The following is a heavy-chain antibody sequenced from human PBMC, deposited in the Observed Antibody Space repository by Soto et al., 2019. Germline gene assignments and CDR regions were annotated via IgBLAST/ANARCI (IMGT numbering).Heavy chain of an antibody. D-gene: IGHD6-13*01. Sequence: QVQLVQSGAEVKKPGSSVKVSCKASGGTFSSYSISWVRQAPGQGLEWMGRIIPILGIANYAQKFQGRVTITADKSPSTAYMELSSLRSEDTTVYYCAISYGSSTYYDGRDVWGQGTTVTVSS. CDR3: AISYGSSTYYDGRDV. V-gene: IGHV1-69*02. CDR2: IIPILGIA. J-gene: IGHJ6*02. CDR1: GGTFSSYS.